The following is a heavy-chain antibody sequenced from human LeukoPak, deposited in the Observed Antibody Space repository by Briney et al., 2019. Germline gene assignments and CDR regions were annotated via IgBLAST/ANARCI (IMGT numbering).Heavy chain of an antibody. D-gene: IGHD3-22*01. CDR2: IYYSGST. CDR1: GGSISSGDYY. Sequence: SETLSLTCTVSGGSISSGDYYWSWIRQPPGKGLEWIGYIYYSGSTYYNPSLKSRVTISVDTSKNQFSLKLSSVTAADTAVYYCARFQSSGYYFRFDYWGQGTLVTVSS. J-gene: IGHJ4*02. CDR3: ARFQSSGYYFRFDY. V-gene: IGHV4-30-4*08.